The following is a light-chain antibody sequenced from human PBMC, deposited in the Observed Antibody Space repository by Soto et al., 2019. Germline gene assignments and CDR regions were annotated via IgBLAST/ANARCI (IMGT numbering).Light chain of an antibody. CDR2: SAS. Sequence: IVMTQSPATLSVSPGERATLSCRASQSVYSSNLAWYQQKPGQAPRLLIYSASTRATGIPARFSGSGSGTEFTLTISSLQSEDFAVYYCQQYNNWPRTFGQGTKVEIK. CDR3: QQYNNWPRT. J-gene: IGKJ1*01. V-gene: IGKV3-15*01. CDR1: QSVYSSN.